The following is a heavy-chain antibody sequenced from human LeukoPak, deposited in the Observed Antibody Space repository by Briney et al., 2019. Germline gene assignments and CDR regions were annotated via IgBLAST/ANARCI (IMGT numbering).Heavy chain of an antibody. CDR1: GFTFSSYA. Sequence: QPGGSLRLSCAASGFTFSSYAMSWVRQAPGKGLEWVSAISGSGGSTYYADSVKGRFTISRDNSKNTLYLQMNSLRAEDTAVYYCARDGEMATIALDYWGQGTLVTVSS. D-gene: IGHD5-24*01. CDR2: ISGSGGST. CDR3: ARDGEMATIALDY. J-gene: IGHJ4*02. V-gene: IGHV3-23*01.